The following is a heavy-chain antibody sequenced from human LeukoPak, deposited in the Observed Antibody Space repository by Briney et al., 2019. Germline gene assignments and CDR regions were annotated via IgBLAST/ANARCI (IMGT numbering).Heavy chain of an antibody. CDR2: INPNSGGT. CDR3: ARCVDFWSTYYMSYYYMDV. V-gene: IGHV1-2*02. Sequence: ASVKVSCKASGYTFTGFFMHWVRQAPGQGLEWMGWINPNSGGTNYAQKFQGRVTMTRDTSITTAYMELSRLRSDDTAVYYCARCVDFWSTYYMSYYYMDVWGKGTTVTVSS. CDR1: GYTFTGFF. D-gene: IGHD3-3*01. J-gene: IGHJ6*03.